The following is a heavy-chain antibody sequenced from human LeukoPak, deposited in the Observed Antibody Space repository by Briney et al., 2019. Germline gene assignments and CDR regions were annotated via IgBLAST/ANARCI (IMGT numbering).Heavy chain of an antibody. J-gene: IGHJ3*02. Sequence: PSETLSLTCTVSGGSISSGDYYWSWIRQPPGKGLEWIGYIYYSGSTYYNPSLKSRVTISVDTSKNQFSLKLSSVTAADTAVYYCARELIVVVPAATDDAFDIWGQGTMVTVSS. D-gene: IGHD2-2*01. CDR2: IYYSGST. V-gene: IGHV4-30-4*01. CDR3: ARELIVVVPAATDDAFDI. CDR1: GGSISSGDYY.